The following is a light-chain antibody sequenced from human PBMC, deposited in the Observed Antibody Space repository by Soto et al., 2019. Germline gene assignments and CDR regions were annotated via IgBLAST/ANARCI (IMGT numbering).Light chain of an antibody. V-gene: IGKV3-20*01. CDR2: GAS. CDR3: QQYGSSGT. J-gene: IGKJ1*01. Sequence: ENVLTQSPGTLSLSPGERSTLSCRASQSVSISYLAWYQQKPGQAPRLLIYGASSRATGIPDRFSGSGSGTDFTLTISRLEPEDFAVYYCQQYGSSGTFGQGTKVDIK. CDR1: QSVSISY.